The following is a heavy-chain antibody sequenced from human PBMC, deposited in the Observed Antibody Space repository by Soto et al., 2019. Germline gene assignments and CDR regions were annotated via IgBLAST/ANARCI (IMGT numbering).Heavy chain of an antibody. CDR3: ARDLYYYASSGFNY. D-gene: IGHD3-22*01. CDR2: ISSSSSYI. CDR1: GLTINTYS. Sequence: GGSLRLSCVASGLTINTYSMMWVRQVPGKGLEWVSSISSSSSYIYYADSVKGRFTISRDNAKNSLYLQMNSLRAEDTAVYYCARDLYYYASSGFNYWGQGTLVTVSS. V-gene: IGHV3-21*01. J-gene: IGHJ4*02.